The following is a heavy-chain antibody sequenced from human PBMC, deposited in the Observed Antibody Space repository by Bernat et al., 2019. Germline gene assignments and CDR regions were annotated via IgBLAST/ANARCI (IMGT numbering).Heavy chain of an antibody. CDR3: AKAVGFLDWLSGWRDALDN. Sequence: EVQLLESGGGLVQPGGSLRLSCAASGFTFSSYAMSWVRQAPGKGLEWVSAISDSGGSTYYADSVKGRFTISRDNSKNTLYLQMNSLRAEDMAEYYCAKAVGFLDWLSGWRDALDNWGQGTMVTVSS. CDR2: ISDSGGST. V-gene: IGHV3-23*01. CDR1: GFTFSSYA. J-gene: IGHJ3*02. D-gene: IGHD3/OR15-3a*01.